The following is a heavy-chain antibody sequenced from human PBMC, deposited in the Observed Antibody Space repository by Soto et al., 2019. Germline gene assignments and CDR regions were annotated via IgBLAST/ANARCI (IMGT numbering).Heavy chain of an antibody. CDR2: INVDGSST. J-gene: IGHJ6*04. V-gene: IGHV3-74*01. D-gene: IGHD3-10*01. Sequence: GGSLRLSCTASGFTFSSYWMHWVHQAPGKGLVWVSRINVDGSSTSYADSVKGRFTSSRDNARNTLCLQMTSLRAEDTAVYYCGRGGAGSYQDVWGKGTTVTVSS. CDR3: GRGGAGSYQDV. CDR1: GFTFSSYW.